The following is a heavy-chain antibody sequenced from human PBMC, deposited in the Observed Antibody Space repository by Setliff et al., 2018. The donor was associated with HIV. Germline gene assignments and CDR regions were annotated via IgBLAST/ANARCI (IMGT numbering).Heavy chain of an antibody. V-gene: IGHV1-18*01. Sequence: ASVKVSCKASGYTFTNHGFSWVRQAPGQGLEWMGWISANNGATRYAQNFQERVTLTTDTSTSTAYMELRSLTSDDTAMYFCARRIAYGTDYDYHYYMDVWATGTTVTVSS. CDR1: GYTFTNHG. D-gene: IGHD3-10*01. CDR2: ISANNGAT. J-gene: IGHJ6*03. CDR3: ARRIAYGTDYDYHYYMDV.